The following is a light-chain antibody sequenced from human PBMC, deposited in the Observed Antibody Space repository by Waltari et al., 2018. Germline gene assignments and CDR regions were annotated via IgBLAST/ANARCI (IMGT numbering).Light chain of an antibody. Sequence: DIVMTQSPLSLPVTPGEPAPISCRSSQSLLHGDGRNFLDWYLQKPGQSPQLLIYMGSNRASGVPDRFSGSGSGTYFTLKISRVEAEDVGVYYCMQARQPPYTFGGGTKVEIK. CDR3: MQARQPPYT. J-gene: IGKJ4*01. CDR1: QSLLHGDGRNF. CDR2: MGS. V-gene: IGKV2-28*01.